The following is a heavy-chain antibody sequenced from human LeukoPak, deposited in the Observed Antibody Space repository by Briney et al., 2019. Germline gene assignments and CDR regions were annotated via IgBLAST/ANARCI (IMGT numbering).Heavy chain of an antibody. Sequence: GGSLRLSCEASGFTFRSYSMIWLRQAPGKGLAWVSYISGSGRTIYYADSVKGRFTISRDNVKNSFYLQMNSLRDEDTAVYYCARDSPEGSGGSYFVAFDIWGQGTMVTVSS. CDR1: GFTFRSYS. J-gene: IGHJ3*02. V-gene: IGHV3-48*02. CDR2: ISGSGRTI. D-gene: IGHD1-26*01. CDR3: ARDSPEGSGGSYFVAFDI.